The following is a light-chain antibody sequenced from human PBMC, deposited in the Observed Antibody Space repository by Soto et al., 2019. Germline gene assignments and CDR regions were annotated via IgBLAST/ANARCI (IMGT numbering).Light chain of an antibody. CDR1: QDISSY. CDR3: QRYRSAST. V-gene: IGKV1-27*01. CDR2: AAS. J-gene: IGKJ5*01. Sequence: DIQMTQSPSSLSASVGDSVTITCRASQDISSYLAWYQQRPGKVPQLLIYAASTLQSGVPSRFSGSGSGTDFTLTISGLQFEDAAIYYCQRYRSASTFGQGTRLEI.